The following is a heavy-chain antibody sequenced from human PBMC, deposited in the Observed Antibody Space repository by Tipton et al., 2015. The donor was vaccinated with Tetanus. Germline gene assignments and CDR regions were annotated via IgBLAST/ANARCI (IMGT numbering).Heavy chain of an antibody. CDR3: AKGRGLRPKQASDY. CDR1: GFTFSSYA. V-gene: IGHV3-23*01. J-gene: IGHJ4*02. CDR2: ISGSGGST. Sequence: SLRLSCAASGFTFSSYAMSWVRQAPGKGLEWVSAISGSGGSTYYADSVKGRFTIPRDNSKNTLYLQMNSLRAQDTSVYYCAKGRGLRPKQASDYWGQGTLVTVSS. D-gene: IGHD1/OR15-1a*01.